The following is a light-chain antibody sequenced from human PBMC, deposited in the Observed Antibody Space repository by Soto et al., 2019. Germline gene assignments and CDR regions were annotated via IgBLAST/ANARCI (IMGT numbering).Light chain of an antibody. CDR2: KAS. CDR3: QHCDTYWA. CDR1: QNINSW. J-gene: IGKJ1*01. Sequence: DIQMTQSPSTLSASLGDRVTITCRASQNINSWLAWYQQKPGKAPNLLIYKASSLENGVPSRFSGSGSGTEFTLTISSLQPDDFATYYCQHCDTYWAFGPGTKVEVE. V-gene: IGKV1-5*03.